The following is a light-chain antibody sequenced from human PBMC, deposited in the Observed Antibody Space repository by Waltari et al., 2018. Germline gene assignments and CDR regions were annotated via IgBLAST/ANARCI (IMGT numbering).Light chain of an antibody. CDR2: DAS. J-gene: IGKJ4*01. CDR1: QSVSSNY. CDR3: QQYGNSAVT. V-gene: IGKV3-20*01. Sequence: EIVLTQSPGTLSLSPGERATLSCRASQSVSSNYLAWYQQRPGQAPRLLVYDASKRAAGIADRFSGSGSGTDFTLTISRLEPEDFAVFYCQQYGNSAVTFGGGTKVRSN.